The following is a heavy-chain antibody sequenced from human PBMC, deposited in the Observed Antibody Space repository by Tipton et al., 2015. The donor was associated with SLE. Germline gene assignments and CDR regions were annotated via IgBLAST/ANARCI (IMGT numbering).Heavy chain of an antibody. CDR3: ARTMVGRPDACDI. Sequence: SLRLSCAASGFTFSSYAMSWVRQAPGKGLEWVSIISGSGGSTYNADSVKGRLTISRDNAKNTLYLQMNGLRAEDTAVYYCARTMVGRPDACDIWGRGTLVTVSS. CDR1: GFTFSSYA. D-gene: IGHD2-8*01. J-gene: IGHJ3*02. V-gene: IGHV3-23*01. CDR2: ISGSGGST.